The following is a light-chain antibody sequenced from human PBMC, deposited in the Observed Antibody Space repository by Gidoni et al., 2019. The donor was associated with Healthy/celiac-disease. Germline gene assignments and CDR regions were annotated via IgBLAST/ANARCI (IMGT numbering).Light chain of an antibody. CDR3: QSYDSSLSAFVV. J-gene: IGLJ2*01. V-gene: IGLV1-40*02. CDR1: SSNIGAGYD. CDR2: GNS. Sequence: VTQPPSVSGAPGQRVIISCTGSSSNIGAGYDVHWYQQLPGTAPKLLIYGNSNRPSGVPDRFSGSKSGTSASLAITGLQAEDEADYYCQSYDSSLSAFVVFGGGTKLTVL.